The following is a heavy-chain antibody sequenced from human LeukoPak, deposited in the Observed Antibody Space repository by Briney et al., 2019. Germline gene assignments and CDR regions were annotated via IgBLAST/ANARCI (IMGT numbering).Heavy chain of an antibody. J-gene: IGHJ5*02. V-gene: IGHV4-59*02. CDR1: GFTVSSNY. CDR3: ARLASSGWFDP. D-gene: IGHD6-19*01. Sequence: GSLRLSCAASGFTVSSNYMSWIRQPPGKGLEWIGYIYYSGSTNYNPSLKSRVTISVDTFKNRFSLKLSSVTAADTAVYYCARLASSGWFDPWGQGTLVTVSS. CDR2: IYYSGST.